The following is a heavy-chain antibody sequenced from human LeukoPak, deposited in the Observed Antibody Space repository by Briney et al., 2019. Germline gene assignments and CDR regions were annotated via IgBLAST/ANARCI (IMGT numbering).Heavy chain of an antibody. CDR2: IKSKTDGGTT. CDR3: TTGLGAAAGKVYYYYGMDV. Sequence: GGSLRLSCAASGFIFSDYYMSWVRQAPGKGLEWVGRIKSKTDGGTTDYAAPVKGRFTISRDDSKNTLYLQMNSLKTEDTAVYYCTTGLGAAAGKVYYYYGMDVWGQGTTVTVSS. J-gene: IGHJ6*02. D-gene: IGHD6-13*01. V-gene: IGHV3-15*01. CDR1: GFIFSDYY.